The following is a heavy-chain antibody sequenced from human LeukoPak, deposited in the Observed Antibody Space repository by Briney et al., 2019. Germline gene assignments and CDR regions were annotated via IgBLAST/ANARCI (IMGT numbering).Heavy chain of an antibody. V-gene: IGHV3-66*04. Sequence: PGGSLRLSCAASGFTFSSYAMSRVRQAPGKGLEWASVIYSDGSTYYADSVKGRLTISRDNSKNRLYLQMNSLRAEDTAVYYCARLKCGGGSCYSERYYFDYWGQGTVVTVSS. CDR3: ARLKCGGGSCYSERYYFDY. CDR1: GFTFSSYA. CDR2: IYSDGST. J-gene: IGHJ4*02. D-gene: IGHD2-15*01.